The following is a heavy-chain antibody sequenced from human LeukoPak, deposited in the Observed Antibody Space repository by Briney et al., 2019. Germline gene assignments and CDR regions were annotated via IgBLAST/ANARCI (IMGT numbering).Heavy chain of an antibody. Sequence: GGSLRLSCAASGFTFSNYWMSWVRQAPGKGLEWVANIRQDGSDKFYVDSVKGRFTISRDNAQNSLYLQMNSLRAEDTAVYYCARARGDYGVLDIWGQGTMVTVSS. CDR1: GFTFSNYW. D-gene: IGHD4-17*01. J-gene: IGHJ3*02. V-gene: IGHV3-7*01. CDR2: IRQDGSDK. CDR3: ARARGDYGVLDI.